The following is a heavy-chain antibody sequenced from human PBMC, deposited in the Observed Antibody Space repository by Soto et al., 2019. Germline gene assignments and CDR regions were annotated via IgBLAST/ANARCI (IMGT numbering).Heavy chain of an antibody. J-gene: IGHJ4*02. CDR3: ARAAFGPYDSSGYYDY. D-gene: IGHD3-22*01. V-gene: IGHV4-59*01. CDR1: GDSISSYY. Sequence: SETLSLTCTVSGDSISSYYWTWIRQPPGKGLEWIGSIHYTGYSSYSPSLKSRVFMSVDTSKEQFSLSLTSVTAADTALYYCARAAFGPYDSSGYYDYWSQGILVTVSS. CDR2: IHYTGYS.